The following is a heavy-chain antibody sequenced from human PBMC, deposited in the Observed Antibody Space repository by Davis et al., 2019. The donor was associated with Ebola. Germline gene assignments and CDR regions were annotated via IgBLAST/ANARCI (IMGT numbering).Heavy chain of an antibody. D-gene: IGHD3-10*01. Sequence: GGSLRLSGAASGFTFRSYAMSGVRQAPGKGLEWVSYIDSISSYTNYADSVKGRFTISRDNAKNSLYLQMNSLRDEDTAVYYCARADYGSGSSYGMDVWGKGTTVTVSS. CDR1: GFTFRSYA. CDR3: ARADYGSGSSYGMDV. V-gene: IGHV3-21*01. J-gene: IGHJ6*04. CDR2: IDSISSYT.